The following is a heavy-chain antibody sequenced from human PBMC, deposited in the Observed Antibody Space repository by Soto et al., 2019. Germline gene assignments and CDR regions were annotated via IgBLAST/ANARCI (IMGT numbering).Heavy chain of an antibody. CDR3: AREGRVATFDY. V-gene: IGHV4-61*01. D-gene: IGHD5-12*01. CDR1: GGSVSSGSYF. J-gene: IGHJ4*02. CDR2: IYNSGNT. Sequence: SETLSLTCNVSGGSVSSGSYFGSWIRQPPGKGLEWIGYIYNSGNTKYNPSLKSRVTISADTSKNQFSLKLSSVTAADTAVYYCAREGRVATFDYWGQGSLVTVS.